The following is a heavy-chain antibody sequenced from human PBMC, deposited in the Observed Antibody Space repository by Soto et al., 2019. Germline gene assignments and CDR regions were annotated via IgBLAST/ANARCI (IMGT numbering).Heavy chain of an antibody. CDR3: ASTSGTSVSAFDY. J-gene: IGHJ4*02. Sequence: QVQLVQSGAEVKKPGSSVKVSCKASGGTFSSYTISWVRQAPGQGLEWMGRIIPILGIANYAQKFPGRVTITADKSTSTAYMKLSSLRSEDTAVYYCASTSGTSVSAFDYWGQGTLVTVTS. CDR2: IIPILGIA. CDR1: GGTFSSYT. D-gene: IGHD1-1*01. V-gene: IGHV1-69*02.